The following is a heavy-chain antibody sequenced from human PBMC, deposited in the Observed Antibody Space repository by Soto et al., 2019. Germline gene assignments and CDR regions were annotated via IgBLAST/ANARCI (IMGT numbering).Heavy chain of an antibody. CDR1: GYTFTSYG. Sequence: VSVKVSCKASGYTFTSYGISWVRQAPGQGLEWMGWISAYNGNTNYAQKLQGRVTMTTDTSTSTAYMELRSLRSDDTAVYYCARDGDIAATSDFDYWGQGTLVTVSS. V-gene: IGHV1-18*01. CDR2: ISAYNGNT. D-gene: IGHD5-12*01. J-gene: IGHJ4*02. CDR3: ARDGDIAATSDFDY.